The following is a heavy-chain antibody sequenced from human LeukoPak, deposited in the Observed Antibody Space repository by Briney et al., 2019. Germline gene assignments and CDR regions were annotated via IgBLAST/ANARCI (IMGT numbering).Heavy chain of an antibody. J-gene: IGHJ4*02. Sequence: ASVKVSCKASEYTFSAYYMHWVRQAPGQGLEWMGWINANSGGTNYAQKFQGRVTMTRDTSISTIYMELTRLASDDTAVYYCARHRSQTYSIDYWGQGTLVTVSS. CDR1: EYTFSAYY. CDR3: ARHRSQTYSIDY. V-gene: IGHV1-2*02. CDR2: INANSGGT. D-gene: IGHD2-15*01.